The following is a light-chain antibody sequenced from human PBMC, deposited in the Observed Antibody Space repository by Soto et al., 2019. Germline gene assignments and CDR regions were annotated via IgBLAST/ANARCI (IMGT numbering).Light chain of an antibody. CDR1: SSDIGSCNL. V-gene: IGLV2-23*01. J-gene: IGLJ2*01. CDR3: CSYAGRITLV. Sequence: QSALTEPASVSGSPGQSITISCTGTSSDIGSCNLVSWYQQHPGKAPKFMIYEGSKRPSGVSDRFSGSRSGNTASLTISGLQAEDGADYYCCSYAGRITLVLGGGTKLTVL. CDR2: EGS.